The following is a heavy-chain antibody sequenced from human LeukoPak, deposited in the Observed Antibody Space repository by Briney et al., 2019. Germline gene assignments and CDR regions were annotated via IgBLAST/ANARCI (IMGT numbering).Heavy chain of an antibody. CDR3: VRDDDREDNGFDY. Sequence: TGGSLRLSCAASGFTFSSYGMHWVRQAPGKGLEWVAVILNDGSKEYYADSVKGRFTISRDNSKNTLYLQMNSLRADDTAVYYCVRDDDREDNGFDYWGQGTLVTVSS. J-gene: IGHJ4*02. CDR2: ILNDGSKE. CDR1: GFTFSSYG. V-gene: IGHV3-33*05. D-gene: IGHD3-22*01.